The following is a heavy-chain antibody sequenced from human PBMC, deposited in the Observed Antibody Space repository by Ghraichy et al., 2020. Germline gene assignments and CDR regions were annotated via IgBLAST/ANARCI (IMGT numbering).Heavy chain of an antibody. CDR2: ISGDGKNI. CDR3: AKDLGVWRGHGEDY. J-gene: IGHJ4*02. Sequence: GGSLRHSCAASGFTFDDYALHWVRQPPGKGLEWVSIISGDGKNIEYSDSVTGRFTISRDNRKNSLYLQMNNLRTEDTAFYFCAKDLGVWRGHGEDYWGQGTLVTVSA. V-gene: IGHV3-43*02. CDR1: GFTFDDYA. D-gene: IGHD3-3*01.